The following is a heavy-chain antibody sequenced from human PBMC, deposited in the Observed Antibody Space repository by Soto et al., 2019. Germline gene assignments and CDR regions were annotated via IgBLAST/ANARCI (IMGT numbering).Heavy chain of an antibody. CDR1: GLALSNFW. D-gene: IGHD3-22*01. J-gene: IGHJ4*02. CDR3: LVVITPWSFDH. Sequence: EVQLVESGGGLAQPGGSLRLSCAASGLALSNFWMHWVRQAPGKGLVWVSRISSDGTDTNYADSVKGRFTISRDNAKNPLYLQMTSLKVEDTAVYYCLVVITPWSFDHWGQGALVTVSS. V-gene: IGHV3-74*01. CDR2: ISSDGTDT.